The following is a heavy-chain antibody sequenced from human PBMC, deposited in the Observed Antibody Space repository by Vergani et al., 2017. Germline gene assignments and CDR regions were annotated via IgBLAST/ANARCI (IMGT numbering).Heavy chain of an antibody. J-gene: IGHJ2*01. V-gene: IGHV4-59*01. CDR1: GGSISSYY. CDR3: ARAGAGYSSGWDDWYFDL. Sequence: QVQLQESGPGLVKPSETLSLTCTVSGGSISSYYWSWIRQPPGKGLEWIGYIYYSGSTNCNPSLKSRVTISVDTSKNQFSLKLSSVTAADTAVYYCARAGAGYSSGWDDWYFDLWGRGTLVTVSS. D-gene: IGHD6-19*01. CDR2: IYYSGST.